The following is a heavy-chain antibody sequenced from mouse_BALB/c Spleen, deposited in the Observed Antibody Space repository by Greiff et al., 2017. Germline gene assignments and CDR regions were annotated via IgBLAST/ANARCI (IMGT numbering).Heavy chain of an antibody. J-gene: IGHJ2*01. CDR3: ARDPAYYRYEGYYFDY. D-gene: IGHD2-14*01. Sequence: EVQVVESGGGLVQPGGSLKLSCAASGFTFSSYGMSWVRQTPDKRLELVATINSNGGSTYYPDSVKGRFTIARDNAKNTLYLQMSSLKSEDTAMYYCARDPAYYRYEGYYFDYWGQGTTLTVSS. CDR2: INSNGGST. V-gene: IGHV5-6-3*01. CDR1: GFTFSSYG.